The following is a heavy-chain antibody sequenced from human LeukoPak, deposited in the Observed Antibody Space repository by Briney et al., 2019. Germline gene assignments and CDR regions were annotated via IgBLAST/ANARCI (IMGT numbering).Heavy chain of an antibody. D-gene: IGHD3-10*01. J-gene: IGHJ4*02. CDR1: GYTFSGHY. CDR2: INPNGDDT. V-gene: IGHV1-2*02. CDR3: ATDPPNPGIYYDY. Sequence: ASVKVSCKASGYTFSGHYMHWVRQAPRQGLEWMGWINPNGDDTNYAQKFQGRVTMTRDTSISTAYMELNRLRADDTALYYCATDPPNPGIYYDYWGQGTLVTVSS.